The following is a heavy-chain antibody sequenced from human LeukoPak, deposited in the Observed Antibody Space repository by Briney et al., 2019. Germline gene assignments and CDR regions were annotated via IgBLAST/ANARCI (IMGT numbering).Heavy chain of an antibody. CDR1: GYTFTSYG. CDR3: ARAGHIVVVLTSYYMDV. Sequence: ASVKVSCKASGYTFTSYGISWVRQAPGQGLEWMGWISAYNGNTNYALKLQGRVTMTTDTSTSTAYMELRSLRSDDTAVYYCARAGHIVVVLTSYYMDVWGKGTTVTVSS. CDR2: ISAYNGNT. J-gene: IGHJ6*03. V-gene: IGHV1-18*01. D-gene: IGHD2-2*01.